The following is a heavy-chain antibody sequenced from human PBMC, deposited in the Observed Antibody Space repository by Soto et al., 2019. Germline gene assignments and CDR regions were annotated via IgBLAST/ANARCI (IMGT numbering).Heavy chain of an antibody. CDR2: TYYRSKWYN. V-gene: IGHV6-1*01. Sequence: SETLSLTCAISGDSVSSNSAAWNWIRQSPSSGLEWLGRTYYRSKWYNDYAVSVKSRITINPDTAKNQFSLQLNSGTPEDTAVYYCAREEVEHYFDYWGQGTLVTVSS. J-gene: IGHJ4*02. CDR3: AREEVEHYFDY. D-gene: IGHD1-1*01. CDR1: GDSVSSNSAA.